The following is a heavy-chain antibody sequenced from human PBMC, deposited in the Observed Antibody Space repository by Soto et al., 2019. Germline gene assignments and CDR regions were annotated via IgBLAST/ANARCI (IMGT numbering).Heavy chain of an antibody. CDR1: GFTFSSYG. V-gene: IGHV3-33*01. J-gene: IGHJ6*02. CDR2: IWYDGSNK. CDR3: ARGQQIVVVTATRGCMDV. D-gene: IGHD2-21*02. Sequence: QVQLVESGGGVVQPGRSLRLSCAASGFTFSSYGMHWVRQAPGKGLEWVAVIWYDGSNKYYADSVKGRFTISRDNSKNPLYRQMNSLRGEDTAVYYCARGQQIVVVTATRGCMDVWGQGTTVTVSS.